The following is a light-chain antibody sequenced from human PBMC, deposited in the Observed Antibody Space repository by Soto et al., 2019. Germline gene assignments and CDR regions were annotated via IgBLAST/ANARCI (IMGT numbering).Light chain of an antibody. V-gene: IGKV1-5*03. CDR3: QHYNSYSET. CDR2: KAS. CDR1: QTISSW. J-gene: IGKJ1*01. Sequence: DIQMTQSPSTLSGSVGDRVTITCRASQTISSWLAWYQQKPGKAPKLLIYKASTLKSGVPSRFSGSGSGTVFTLTISGLQLDDFASYYCQHYNSYSETFGQGTKVELK.